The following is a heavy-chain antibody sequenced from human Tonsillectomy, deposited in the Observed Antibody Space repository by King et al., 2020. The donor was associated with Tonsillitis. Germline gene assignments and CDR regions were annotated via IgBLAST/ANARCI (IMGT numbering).Heavy chain of an antibody. V-gene: IGHV3-30*02. CDR3: AKGQLSSDY. CDR2: IRYDGSNE. J-gene: IGHJ4*02. Sequence: VQLVESGGGVVQPGGSLRLSCAASGFSFSNYGMHWVGKAPGKGLEWVAFIRYDGSNENYADSVKGRFTISRDNSKNTLYLQMKSLRPEDTAMYYCAKGQLSSDYWGQGTLVTVSS. D-gene: IGHD5-18*01. CDR1: GFSFSNYG.